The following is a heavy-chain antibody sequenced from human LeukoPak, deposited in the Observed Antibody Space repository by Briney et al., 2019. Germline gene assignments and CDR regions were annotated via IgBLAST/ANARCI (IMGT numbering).Heavy chain of an antibody. Sequence: GGSLRLSCAASGFTFSSYAMHWVRQAPGKGLEWVAVISYDGSNKYYADSVKGRLTISRDNSKNTLYLQMNSLRAEDTAVYYCAREVDYGDYVHFDYWGQGTLVTVSS. CDR2: ISYDGSNK. D-gene: IGHD4-17*01. CDR3: AREVDYGDYVHFDY. J-gene: IGHJ4*02. CDR1: GFTFSSYA. V-gene: IGHV3-30-3*01.